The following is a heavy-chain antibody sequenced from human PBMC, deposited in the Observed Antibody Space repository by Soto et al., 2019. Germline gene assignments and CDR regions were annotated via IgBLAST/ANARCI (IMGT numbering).Heavy chain of an antibody. CDR3: ARMDLTGSWFDP. J-gene: IGHJ5*02. CDR2: ISAYNGNT. Sequence: QVQLVQSGAEVKKPGASVKVSCRASGYTFSTYGISWVRQAPGQRLEWMGWISAYNGNTNYAQNFQGRVSMTTDIPTSTAYLELRSLTSDDTAVYYGARMDLTGSWFDPWGQGTLVTVSS. V-gene: IGHV1-18*04. CDR1: GYTFSTYG. D-gene: IGHD3-10*01.